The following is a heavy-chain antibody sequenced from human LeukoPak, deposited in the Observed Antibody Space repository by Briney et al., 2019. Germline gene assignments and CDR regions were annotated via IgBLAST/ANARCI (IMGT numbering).Heavy chain of an antibody. CDR1: GGSISSYY. CDR2: IYTSGST. D-gene: IGHD1-1*01. Sequence: PSETLSLTCTVSGGSISSYYWSWIRQPPGKGLEWIGYIYTSGSTNYNPSLKSRVTISVDTSKNQFSLKLSSVTAADTAVYYCATLAVSPGFYYYYYYYMDVWGKGTTVTVSS. V-gene: IGHV4-4*09. CDR3: ATLAVSPGFYYYYYYYMDV. J-gene: IGHJ6*03.